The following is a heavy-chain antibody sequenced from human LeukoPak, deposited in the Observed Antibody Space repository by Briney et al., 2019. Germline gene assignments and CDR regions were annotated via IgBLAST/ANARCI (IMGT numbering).Heavy chain of an antibody. CDR1: GGSISSSSYY. Sequence: SETLSLTCTVSGGSISSSSYYWGWIRQPPGKWLEWIGSIYYSGSTYYNPSLKSRVTISVDTSKNQFSLKLISVTAADTAVYYCARQVTVEMATIIRFDPWGQGTLVTVSS. CDR3: ARQVTVEMATIIRFDP. J-gene: IGHJ5*02. CDR2: IYYSGST. V-gene: IGHV4-39*01. D-gene: IGHD5-24*01.